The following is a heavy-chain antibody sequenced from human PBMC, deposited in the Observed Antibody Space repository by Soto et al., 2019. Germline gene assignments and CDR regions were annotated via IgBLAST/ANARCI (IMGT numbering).Heavy chain of an antibody. V-gene: IGHV4-59*02. CDR3: ARGLYSSSWYFDY. J-gene: IGHJ4*02. D-gene: IGHD6-13*01. CDR1: GGSVSSHY. Sequence: PSETLSLTCAVSGGSVSSHYWNWIRQPPGKGLEWIGYIHYSGNTNQNPSLKSRVTMSIDTSKNQFSLNLNSVTAADTAVYYCARGLYSSSWYFDYWGQGTLVTVSS. CDR2: IHYSGNT.